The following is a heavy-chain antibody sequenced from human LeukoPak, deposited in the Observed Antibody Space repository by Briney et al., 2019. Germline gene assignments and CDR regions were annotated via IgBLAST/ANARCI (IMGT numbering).Heavy chain of an antibody. CDR1: GFTFSSYA. CDR3: AKDERITIFGVITYYGMDV. V-gene: IGHV3-64*04. CDR2: ISSNGGST. Sequence: GGSLRLSCSASGFTFSSYAMHWVRQAPGKGLEYVSAISSNGGSTYYADSVKGRFTISRDNSKNTLYLQMNSLRAEDTAVYYCAKDERITIFGVITYYGMDVWGQGTTVTVSS. J-gene: IGHJ6*02. D-gene: IGHD3-3*01.